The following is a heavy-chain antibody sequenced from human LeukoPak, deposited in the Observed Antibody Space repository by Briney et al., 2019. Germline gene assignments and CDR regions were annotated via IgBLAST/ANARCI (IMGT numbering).Heavy chain of an antibody. Sequence: PGGSLSLSWAASGITVRTNYMNWVRQAPGKGLEWVSVIFSTDKTNYADSVQGRFTISRDPSKNTVYLQMNSLRGEDTAVYYCAREIGYYFDNHSSRLRGRFDVWGTGTTVIVSS. CDR3: AREIGYYFDNHSSRLRGRFDV. CDR1: GITVRTNY. D-gene: IGHD3-22*01. V-gene: IGHV3-53*01. CDR2: IFSTDKT. J-gene: IGHJ6*04.